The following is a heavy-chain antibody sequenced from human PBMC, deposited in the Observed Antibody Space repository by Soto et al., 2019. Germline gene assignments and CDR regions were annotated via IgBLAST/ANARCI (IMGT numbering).Heavy chain of an antibody. V-gene: IGHV3-23*01. D-gene: IGHD3-3*01. J-gene: IGHJ6*03. CDR1: GLTFSSYA. Sequence: EVQLLESGGGLVQPGGSLRLSCAASGLTFSSYAMSWVRQAPGKGLEWVSAISGSGGSTYYADSVKGRFTISRDNSKNTLYLQMNSLRAEDTAVYHCAKTPLRSPYYYMDVWGKGTTVTVSS. CDR2: ISGSGGST. CDR3: AKTPLRSPYYYMDV.